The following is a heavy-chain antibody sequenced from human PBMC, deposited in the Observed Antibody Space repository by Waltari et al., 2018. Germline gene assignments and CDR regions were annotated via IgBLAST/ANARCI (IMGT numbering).Heavy chain of an antibody. D-gene: IGHD3-3*01. J-gene: IGHJ6*02. Sequence: GLEWVSVIYSGGSTYYADSVKGRFTISRDNSKNTLYLQMNSLRAEDTAVYYCARDYDFWSGRSDYYYYGMDVWGQGTTITVSS. CDR2: IYSGGST. V-gene: IGHV3-53*05. CDR3: ARDYDFWSGRSDYYYYGMDV.